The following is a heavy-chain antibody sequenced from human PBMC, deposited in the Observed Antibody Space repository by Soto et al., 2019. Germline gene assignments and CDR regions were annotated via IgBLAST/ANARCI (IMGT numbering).Heavy chain of an antibody. CDR1: GGSFTGYY. V-gene: IGHV4-34*01. D-gene: IGHD3-3*01. CDR3: ATSYFDFWSGYYRGYYFDY. CDR2: INHRGST. Sequence: QVHLQQWGAGLLKPSETLSLTCAVYGGSFTGYYWSWIRQPPGKGPEWIGEINHRGSTNYNPSLRSRVTISVDTSKNQFSLKLNAVTAADTAVYYCATSYFDFWSGYYRGYYFDYWGQGTLVTVFS. J-gene: IGHJ4*02.